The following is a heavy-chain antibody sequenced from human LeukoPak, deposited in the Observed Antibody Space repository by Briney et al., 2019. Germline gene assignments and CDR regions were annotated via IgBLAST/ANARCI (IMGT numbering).Heavy chain of an antibody. CDR1: GFTFSNAW. V-gene: IGHV3-15*01. J-gene: IGHJ4*02. Sequence: GGSLRLSCAASGFTFSNAWMSWVRQAPGKGLEWVGRIKSKTDGGTTGYAAPVKGRFTISRDNSKNTLYLQMNSLRAEDSAVYYCARGGSRDGYNGGIENAIDYWGQGTLVTVSS. CDR2: IKSKTDGGTT. D-gene: IGHD5-24*01. CDR3: ARGGSRDGYNGGIENAIDY.